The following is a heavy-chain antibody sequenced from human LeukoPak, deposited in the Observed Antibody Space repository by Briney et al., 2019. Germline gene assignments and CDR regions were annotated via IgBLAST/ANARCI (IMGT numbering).Heavy chain of an antibody. CDR1: VYSISIDYY. Sequence: SETLSLICNVSVYSISIDYYWGWIRQPPGKGLEWFGSIQRIGSTYYDPSLKSRVSILMDKSKNQFSLRLNSVTAADTAVYYCARGGTGYYDSSYYYPYWGQGTLVTVAS. D-gene: IGHD3-22*01. J-gene: IGHJ4*02. CDR3: ARGGTGYYDSSYYYPY. V-gene: IGHV4-38-2*02. CDR2: IQRIGST.